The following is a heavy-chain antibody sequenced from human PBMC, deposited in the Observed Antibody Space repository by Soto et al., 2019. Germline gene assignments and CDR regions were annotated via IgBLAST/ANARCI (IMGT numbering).Heavy chain of an antibody. CDR1: GFTFSRYD. D-gene: IGHD6-19*01. V-gene: IGHV3-48*03. CDR2: ISASTYTI. Sequence: GGSLRLSCAASGFTFSRYDMNWVRQAPGKGLEWISYISASTYTIYYADSVKGRFTISRDNAKNSLFLQMNSLRAEDTAVYYCARAPYSNAWYIFEHWGQGTPVIVCS. CDR3: ARAPYSNAWYIFEH. J-gene: IGHJ4*02.